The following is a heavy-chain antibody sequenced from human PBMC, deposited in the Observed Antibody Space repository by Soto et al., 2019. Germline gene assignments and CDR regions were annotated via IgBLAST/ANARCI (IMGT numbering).Heavy chain of an antibody. J-gene: IGHJ6*02. Sequence: QVQLVQSGAEVKKPGSSVKVSCKASGGTFSSYAISWVRQAPGQGLEWMGGIIPIFGTANYAQKFQGRVTITADKSTSTADMELSSLRSEDTAVYYCARGDYGGNSGYYYGMDVWGQGTTVTVSS. CDR3: ARGDYGGNSGYYYGMDV. V-gene: IGHV1-69*06. D-gene: IGHD4-17*01. CDR2: IIPIFGTA. CDR1: GGTFSSYA.